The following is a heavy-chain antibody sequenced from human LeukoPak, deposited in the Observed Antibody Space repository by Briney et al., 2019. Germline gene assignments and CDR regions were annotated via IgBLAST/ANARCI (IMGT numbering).Heavy chain of an antibody. Sequence: ASVKVSCKASGYTFTSYAMNWVRQAPGQGLEWMGWINPNSGGTNYAQKFQGRVTMTRDTSISTAYMELSSLKSDDTAVYYCASGLNTSGGFDLWGQGTMVTVSS. CDR2: INPNSGGT. CDR1: GYTFTSYA. V-gene: IGHV1-2*02. J-gene: IGHJ3*01. D-gene: IGHD2-15*01. CDR3: ASGLNTSGGFDL.